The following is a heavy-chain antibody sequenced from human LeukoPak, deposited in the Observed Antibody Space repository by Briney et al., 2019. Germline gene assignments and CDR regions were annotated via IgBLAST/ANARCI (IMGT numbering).Heavy chain of an antibody. V-gene: IGHV3-30*04. Sequence: GGSLRLSCAASGFTFSRYVMHWVRQAPGKGLEWVSIISYDGVNKYYADSVKGRFTISRDNSKNTLYLQMSSLRAEDAAVYYCARAEYYYGSGSGYYYYGMDVWGQGTTVTVSS. CDR1: GFTFSRYV. D-gene: IGHD3-10*01. J-gene: IGHJ6*02. CDR2: ISYDGVNK. CDR3: ARAEYYYGSGSGYYYYGMDV.